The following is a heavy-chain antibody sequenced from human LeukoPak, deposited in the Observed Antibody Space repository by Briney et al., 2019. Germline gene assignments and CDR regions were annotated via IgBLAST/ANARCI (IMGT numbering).Heavy chain of an antibody. D-gene: IGHD5-18*01. CDR1: GFTFSNYW. CDR2: IKQDGSDK. CDR3: ATIRGSIQLWPN. V-gene: IGHV3-7*01. J-gene: IGHJ4*02. Sequence: GGPLRFSCEASGFTFSNYWMGWFRKPPGKGLKWVATIKQDGSDKYYVDSVKGRFTISRDNAKNSLFLQMNSLRAEDTAVFYCATIRGSIQLWPNWGQGTLVTVSS.